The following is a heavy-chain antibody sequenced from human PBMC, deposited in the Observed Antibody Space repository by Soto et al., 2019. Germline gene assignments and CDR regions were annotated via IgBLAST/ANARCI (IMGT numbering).Heavy chain of an antibody. J-gene: IGHJ6*03. D-gene: IGHD3-10*01. CDR3: ARQPRTYYYGSGSYHYYYYMDV. V-gene: IGHV4-39*01. CDR1: GGSISSSSYY. Sequence: QLQLQESGPGLVKPSETLSLTCTVSGGSISSSSYYWGWIRQPPGKGLEWIGSIYYSGSTYYNPSLKSRVTTSVDTSKNQFSLKLSSVTAADTAVYYCARQPRTYYYGSGSYHYYYYMDVWGKGTTVTVSS. CDR2: IYYSGST.